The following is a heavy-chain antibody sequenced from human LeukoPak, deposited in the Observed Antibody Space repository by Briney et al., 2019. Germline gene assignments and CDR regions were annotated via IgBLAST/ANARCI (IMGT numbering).Heavy chain of an antibody. Sequence: SETLSLTCTVSGGSISSYYWSWIRQPPGKGLEWIGYIYYSGSTNYNPSLKSRVTISVDTSKNQFSLKLSSVTAADTAVYYCTRGASSSSWDGLIFDYWGQGTLVTVSS. V-gene: IGHV4-59*08. J-gene: IGHJ4*02. D-gene: IGHD6-13*01. CDR3: TRGASSSSWDGLIFDY. CDR1: GGSISSYY. CDR2: IYYSGST.